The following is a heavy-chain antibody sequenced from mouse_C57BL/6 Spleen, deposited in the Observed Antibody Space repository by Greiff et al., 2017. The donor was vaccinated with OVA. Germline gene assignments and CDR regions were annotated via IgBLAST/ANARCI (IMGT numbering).Heavy chain of an antibody. Sequence: SDAELVKPGASVKISCKVSGYTFTDHTIHWMKQRPEQGLEWIGYIYPRDGSTKYNEKFKGKATLTADKSSSTAYMQLNSLTSEDSAVYFCARRGIYYGSSYAMDYWGQGTSVTVSS. CDR2: IYPRDGST. D-gene: IGHD1-1*01. CDR1: GYTFTDHT. J-gene: IGHJ4*01. CDR3: ARRGIYYGSSYAMDY. V-gene: IGHV1-78*01.